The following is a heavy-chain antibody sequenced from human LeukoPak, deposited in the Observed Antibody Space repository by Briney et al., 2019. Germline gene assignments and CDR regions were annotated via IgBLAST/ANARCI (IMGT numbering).Heavy chain of an antibody. CDR3: VKDIRRGYNFGYDQFAY. Sequence: GGSLRLSCAASGFIFSRYWMSWVRQAPGKGLEWVANIKQDGSEKYYVDSVKGRFTISRDNAKNTVSLQMNSLKPEDTALYYCVKDIRRGYNFGYDQFAYWGQGTLVTVSS. D-gene: IGHD5-18*01. CDR1: GFIFSRYW. V-gene: IGHV3-7*01. J-gene: IGHJ4*02. CDR2: IKQDGSEK.